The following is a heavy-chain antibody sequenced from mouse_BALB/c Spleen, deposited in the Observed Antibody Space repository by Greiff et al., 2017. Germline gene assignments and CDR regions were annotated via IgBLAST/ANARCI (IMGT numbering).Heavy chain of an antibody. CDR2: ISSGGGST. D-gene: IGHD1-1*01. Sequence: EVQVVESGGGLVKPGGSLKLSCAASGFAFSSYDMSWVRQTPEKRLEWVAYISSGGGSTYYPDTVKGRFTISRDNAKNTLYLQMSSLKSEDTAMYYCARPISTVESYYAMDYWGQGTSVTVSS. J-gene: IGHJ4*01. CDR1: GFAFSSYD. CDR3: ARPISTVESYYAMDY. V-gene: IGHV5-12-1*01.